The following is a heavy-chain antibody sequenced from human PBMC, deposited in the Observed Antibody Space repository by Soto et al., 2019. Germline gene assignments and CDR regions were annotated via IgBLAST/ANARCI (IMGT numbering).Heavy chain of an antibody. D-gene: IGHD5-12*01. CDR1: GDSVSNISAA. J-gene: IGHJ6*02. V-gene: IGHV6-1*01. Sequence: TLSLPCDSSGDSVSNISAALNWIRHGPSRSLDLLRRTYYTAKFYNAYAVSVKSRITINPDTSKNQCSLQLNYVTPEDTAVYYCASGDDYDYYSYGMDVWGQGTTVTVYS. CDR2: TYYTAKFYN. CDR3: ASGDDYDYYSYGMDV.